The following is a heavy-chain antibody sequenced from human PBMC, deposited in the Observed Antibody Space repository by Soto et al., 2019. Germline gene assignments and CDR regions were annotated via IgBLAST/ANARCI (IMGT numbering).Heavy chain of an antibody. Sequence: PSETLSLTCTVSGGSISSSSYYWGWIHQPPGKGLEWIGSIYYSGSTYYNPSLKSRVTISVDTSKNQFSLCLSSVTAADTAVYYCARDGLSNWFDPWGQGTLVTVSS. J-gene: IGHJ5*02. V-gene: IGHV4-39*07. D-gene: IGHD2-8*01. CDR1: GGSISSSSYY. CDR2: IYYSGST. CDR3: ARDGLSNWFDP.